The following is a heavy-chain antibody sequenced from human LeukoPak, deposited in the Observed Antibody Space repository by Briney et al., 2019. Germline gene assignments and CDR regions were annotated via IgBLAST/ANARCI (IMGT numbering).Heavy chain of an antibody. CDR1: GFTFSSYE. V-gene: IGHV3-48*03. CDR3: AKSGHQWLGYPGFHY. Sequence: GGSLRLSCAASGFTFSSYEMNWVRQAPGKGLEWVSYISSSGSTIYYADSVKGRFTISRDNAKKSLYLQMNSLRADDTAVYYCAKSGHQWLGYPGFHYWGQGTLVTVSS. J-gene: IGHJ4*02. CDR2: ISSSGSTI. D-gene: IGHD6-19*01.